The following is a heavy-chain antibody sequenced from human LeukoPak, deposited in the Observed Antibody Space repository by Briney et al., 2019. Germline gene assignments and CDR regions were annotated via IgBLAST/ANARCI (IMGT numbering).Heavy chain of an antibody. CDR3: ARRSVRGVITSPFDY. V-gene: IGHV5-51*01. CDR2: IYPSDSDT. D-gene: IGHD3-10*01. CDR1: GYSFTSYW. Sequence: GESLKISCKASGYSFTSYWISWVRQMPGKGLEWMGIIYPSDSDTRYSPSFQGQVTISADKSISTAYLQWSSLKASDTAMYYCARRSVRGVITSPFDYWGQGTLVTVSS. J-gene: IGHJ4*02.